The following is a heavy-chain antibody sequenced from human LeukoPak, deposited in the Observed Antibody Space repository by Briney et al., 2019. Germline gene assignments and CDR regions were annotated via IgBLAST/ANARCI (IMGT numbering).Heavy chain of an antibody. Sequence: GGSLRLSCEASGFTFSNYWMHWVRRAPGKGLMWVSQISTDGSQTFYADSVKGRFTISRDNAKNTLFLQMDSLRPEDTAVYYCVRSLRSADFWGQGTLVTVPS. J-gene: IGHJ4*02. V-gene: IGHV3-74*01. CDR2: ISTDGSQT. CDR3: VRSLRSADF. CDR1: GFTFSNYW.